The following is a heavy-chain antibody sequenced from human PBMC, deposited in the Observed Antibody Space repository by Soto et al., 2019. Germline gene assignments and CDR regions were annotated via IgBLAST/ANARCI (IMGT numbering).Heavy chain of an antibody. CDR2: IVVGSGNT. CDR1: GFTFTSSA. V-gene: IGHV1-58*01. D-gene: IGHD6-13*01. Sequence: SVKVSCKASGFTFTSSAVQWVRQARGQRPEWIGWIVVGSGNTNYAQKFQERVTITRDMSTSTAYMELSSLRSEDTAVYYCAADSSSWYERIAFYYYYYYGMDVWGQGTTVTVSS. CDR3: AADSSSWYERIAFYYYYYYGMDV. J-gene: IGHJ6*02.